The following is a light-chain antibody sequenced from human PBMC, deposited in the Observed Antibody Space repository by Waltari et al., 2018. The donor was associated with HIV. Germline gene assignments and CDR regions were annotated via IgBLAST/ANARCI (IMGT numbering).Light chain of an antibody. CDR2: GAS. CDR3: HQYNNWPQT. Sequence: EIVMTQSPATLSVSPGERATLSCRASQSVSSNVAWYQQKPGQAPRVLIYGASTRATGIPARFSGSGSGTEFTLTISSLQSEDFAVYYCHQYNNWPQTFGQGTKVEIK. V-gene: IGKV3-15*01. J-gene: IGKJ1*01. CDR1: QSVSSN.